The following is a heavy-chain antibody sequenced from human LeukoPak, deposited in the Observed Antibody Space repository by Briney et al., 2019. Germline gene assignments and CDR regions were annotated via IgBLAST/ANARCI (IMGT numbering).Heavy chain of an antibody. V-gene: IGHV3-64*01. Sequence: GGSLRLSCAASGFTFSSYAMHWVRQAPGKGLEYVSAISSNGGSTYYANSVKGRFTISRDNSKNTLYLQMGSLRAEDMAVYYCARCDSSGYYSPGIYLDYWGQGTLVTVSS. CDR1: GFTFSSYA. J-gene: IGHJ4*02. CDR3: ARCDSSGYYSPGIYLDY. D-gene: IGHD3-22*01. CDR2: ISSNGGST.